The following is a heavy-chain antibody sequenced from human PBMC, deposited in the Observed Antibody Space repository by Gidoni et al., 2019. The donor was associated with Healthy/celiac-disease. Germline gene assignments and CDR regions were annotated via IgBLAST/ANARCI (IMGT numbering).Heavy chain of an antibody. J-gene: IGHJ4*02. CDR3: ARDSRSSWELAYYFDS. CDR1: GFTLSSNW. V-gene: IGHV3-74*01. CDR2: INSDASTP. D-gene: IGHD1-1*01. Sequence: EVQLVESGGGLVQPGGSLRLSWAASGFTLSSNWMHWVRHAPGKGLVWVSRINSDASTPSYADSVKGRFTISRDNAQTTLSLPMHSLRAADTAVYSCARDSRSSWELAYYFDSWGQGTLVTVSS.